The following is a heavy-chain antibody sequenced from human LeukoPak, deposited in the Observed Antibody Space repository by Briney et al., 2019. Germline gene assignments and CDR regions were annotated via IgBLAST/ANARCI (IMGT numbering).Heavy chain of an antibody. V-gene: IGHV3-23*01. CDR3: AKSSGYSSPFDY. Sequence: GGSLRLSCAASGFAFSSYAMSWVPQAPGKGLEWVSAISGSGGSTYYADSVKGRFTISRDNSKNTLYLQMNSLRAEDTAVYYCAKSSGYSSPFDYWGQGTLVTVSS. CDR1: GFAFSSYA. CDR2: ISGSGGST. D-gene: IGHD6-13*01. J-gene: IGHJ4*02.